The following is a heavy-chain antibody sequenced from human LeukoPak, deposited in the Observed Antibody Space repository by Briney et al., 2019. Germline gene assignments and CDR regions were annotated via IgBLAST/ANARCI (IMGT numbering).Heavy chain of an antibody. Sequence: GGSLRLSCAASGFTFSSYGMHWVRQAPGKGLEWVAFIRYDGSNKYYADSVKGRFTISRDNSKNTLYLQMNSLRAEDTAVYYCAKRYNSNFDYWGQGTLVTVSS. CDR3: AKRYNSNFDY. D-gene: IGHD6-13*01. J-gene: IGHJ4*02. CDR1: GFTFSSYG. V-gene: IGHV3-30*02. CDR2: IRYDGSNK.